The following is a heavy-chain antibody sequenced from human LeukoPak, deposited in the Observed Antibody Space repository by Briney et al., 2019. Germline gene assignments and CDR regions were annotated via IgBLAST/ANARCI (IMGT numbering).Heavy chain of an antibody. J-gene: IGHJ3*02. Sequence: GGSLRLSCAASGFTFSTYYMSWVRQAPGKGLEWLSIIYSGGSTSYTESVKGRFTISRDNSISGDNSKGTLFLQMNSLRAEDTAVYYCARTFDNWGQGTKVTVSS. CDR1: GFTFSTYY. CDR3: ARTFDN. CDR2: IYSGGST. V-gene: IGHV3-66*01.